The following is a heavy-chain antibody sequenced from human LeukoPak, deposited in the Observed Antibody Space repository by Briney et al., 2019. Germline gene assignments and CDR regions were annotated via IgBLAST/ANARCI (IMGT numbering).Heavy chain of an antibody. J-gene: IGHJ4*02. Sequence: GGSLRLSCAASGFTFSSSAMSWVRQAPGKGLEWVSAISNNGGYTYYADSVQGRFTFSRDNSKSTLCLQMNSLRAEDTAVYYCAKQLGYCSDGSCYFPYWGQGTLVTVSS. V-gene: IGHV3-23*01. D-gene: IGHD2-15*01. CDR3: AKQLGYCSDGSCYFPY. CDR2: ISNNGGYT. CDR1: GFTFSSSA.